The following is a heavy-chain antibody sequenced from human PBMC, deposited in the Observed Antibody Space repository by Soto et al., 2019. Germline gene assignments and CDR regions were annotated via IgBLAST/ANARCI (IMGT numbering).Heavy chain of an antibody. CDR2: INHSGST. CDR1: GGSFSGYY. CDR3: ARDKITGLFDY. Sequence: QVQLQQWGAGLLKPSETLSLTCAVYGGSFSGYYWTWIRQPPGTGLEWIGEINHSGSTNYNPSLKSRVTISVDTSKNQFSLKLTSVTAAHTAVYYGARDKITGLFDYWGQGTLVTVS. J-gene: IGHJ4*02. V-gene: IGHV4-34*01. D-gene: IGHD2-8*02.